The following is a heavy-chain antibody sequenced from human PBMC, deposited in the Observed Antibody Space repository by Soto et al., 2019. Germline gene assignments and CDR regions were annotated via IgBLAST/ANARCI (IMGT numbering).Heavy chain of an antibody. J-gene: IGHJ4*02. Sequence: QVQLVESGGGLVKPGGSLRLSCAASGFTFSDYYMSWIRQAPGKGLEWVSYISSSSSYTNYADSVKGRFTISRDNAKNSPYLQMNSLRAEDTAVYYCARVGIAVAVQRLFDYWGQGTLVTVSS. CDR2: ISSSSSYT. CDR3: ARVGIAVAVQRLFDY. CDR1: GFTFSDYY. D-gene: IGHD6-19*01. V-gene: IGHV3-11*05.